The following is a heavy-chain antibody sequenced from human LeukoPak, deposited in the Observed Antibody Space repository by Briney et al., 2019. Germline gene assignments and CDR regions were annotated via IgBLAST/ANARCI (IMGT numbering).Heavy chain of an antibody. Sequence: GGSLRLSCAASGFTVSSNYMSWVRQAPGKGLEWVSVIYSGGSTYYADSVKGRFTISRDNSKNTLYLQMNSLRAEDTAVYYCARAHYYDSSGYVDWGQGTLVTVSS. CDR3: ARAHYYDSSGYVD. CDR2: IYSGGST. CDR1: GFTVSSNY. J-gene: IGHJ4*02. D-gene: IGHD3-22*01. V-gene: IGHV3-53*01.